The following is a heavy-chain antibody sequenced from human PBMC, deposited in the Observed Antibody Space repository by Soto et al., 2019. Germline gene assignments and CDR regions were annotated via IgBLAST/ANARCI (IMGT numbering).Heavy chain of an antibody. J-gene: IGHJ6*02. CDR1: GYTFTNYW. Sequence: GESLKISCQGSGYTFTNYWIGWVRQMPGKGLEWMGIIYPGDSDTKYNPSFQGLVTISADKSITTTYLQWSSLKASDTAIYYCADSICYYGMDVGGLVTTVTVSS. V-gene: IGHV5-51*01. CDR3: ADSICYYGMDV. CDR2: IYPGDSDT.